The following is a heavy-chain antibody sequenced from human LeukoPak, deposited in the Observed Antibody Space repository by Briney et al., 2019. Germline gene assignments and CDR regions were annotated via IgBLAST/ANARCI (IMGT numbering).Heavy chain of an antibody. CDR2: ISSSGSTI. Sequence: GGSLRLSCAASGFTFSSYSMNWVRQAPGKGLEWVSYISSSGSTIYYADSVKGRFTISRDNAKNSLYLQMNSLRAEDTAVYYCARGIAAAAVIKTFSFDYWGQGTLVTVSS. CDR3: ARGIAAAAVIKTFSFDY. J-gene: IGHJ4*02. D-gene: IGHD6-25*01. CDR1: GFTFSSYS. V-gene: IGHV3-48*04.